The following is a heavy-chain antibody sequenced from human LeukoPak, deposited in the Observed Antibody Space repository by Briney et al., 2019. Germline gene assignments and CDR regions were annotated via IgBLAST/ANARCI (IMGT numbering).Heavy chain of an antibody. CDR3: ARDNWNSGYMDV. CDR1: GYSISSGFY. CDR2: IYHSANT. V-gene: IGHV4-38-2*02. D-gene: IGHD1-7*01. Sequence: SETLSLTCTVSGYSISSGFYWGWIRQPPGKGLEWIGSIYHSANTYYNPSLKSRVTISVDTSKNQFSLKLSSVTAADTAVYYCARDNWNSGYMDVWAKGPRSSSP. J-gene: IGHJ6*03.